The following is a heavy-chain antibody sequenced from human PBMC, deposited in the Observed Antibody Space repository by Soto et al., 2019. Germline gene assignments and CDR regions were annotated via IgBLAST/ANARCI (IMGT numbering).Heavy chain of an antibody. V-gene: IGHV3-33*01. Sequence: PGGSLRLSCAASGFTFSSYGMHWVRQAPGKGLEWVAVIWYDGSNKYYADSVKGRFTISRDNSKNTLYLQMNSLRAEDTAVYYCAGQYYYDSSGLDYWGQGTLVTVSS. CDR3: AGQYYYDSSGLDY. J-gene: IGHJ4*02. CDR2: IWYDGSNK. CDR1: GFTFSSYG. D-gene: IGHD3-22*01.